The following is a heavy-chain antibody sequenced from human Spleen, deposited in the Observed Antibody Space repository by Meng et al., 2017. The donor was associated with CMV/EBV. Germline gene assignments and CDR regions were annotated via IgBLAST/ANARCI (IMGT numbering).Heavy chain of an antibody. D-gene: IGHD3-3*01. Sequence: GGSLRLSCAASGFTFSSSGMHWVRQAPGRGLDWVAFVQFDGRNKYYADSVKGRFTISRDNSKNTLYLQMNSLRAEDMAVYYCARGIFRRLVEWPKGSHFDSWGQGILVTVSS. CDR3: ARGIFRRLVEWPKGSHFDS. CDR2: VQFDGRNK. J-gene: IGHJ4*02. CDR1: GFTFSSSG. V-gene: IGHV3-30*02.